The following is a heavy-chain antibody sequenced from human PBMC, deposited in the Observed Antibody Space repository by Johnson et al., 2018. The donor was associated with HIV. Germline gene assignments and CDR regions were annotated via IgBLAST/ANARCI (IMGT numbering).Heavy chain of an antibody. CDR1: GFTFSSYA. D-gene: IGHD3-10*01. V-gene: IGHV3-30-3*01. Sequence: QVQLVESGGGLVQPGGSLRLSCAASGFTFSSYAMHWVRQAPGKGLEWVAVISYDGSNKYYADSVKGRFTISRDNSKNTLYLQMNSLRAEDTAVYYCARDPKRSGSYYKDAFDIWGQGTVVTVSS. J-gene: IGHJ3*02. CDR2: ISYDGSNK. CDR3: ARDPKRSGSYYKDAFDI.